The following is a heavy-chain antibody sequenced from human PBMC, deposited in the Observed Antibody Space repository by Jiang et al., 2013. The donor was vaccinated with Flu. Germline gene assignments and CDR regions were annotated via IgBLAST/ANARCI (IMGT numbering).Heavy chain of an antibody. Sequence: SGAEVKKPGSSVKVSCKASGGTFSSYAISWVQQAPGQGLEWMGGIIPIFGTANYAQKFQGRVTITADESTSTAYMELSSLRSEDTAVYYCARAVDSEQWELGWGFWGQGTMVTVSS. CDR2: IIPIFGTA. CDR1: GGTFSSYA. V-gene: IGHV1-69*01. CDR3: ARAVDSEQWELGWGF. D-gene: IGHD1-26*01. J-gene: IGHJ3*01.